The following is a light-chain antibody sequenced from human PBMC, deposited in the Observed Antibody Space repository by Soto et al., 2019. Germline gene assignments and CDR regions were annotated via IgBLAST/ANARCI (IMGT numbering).Light chain of an antibody. CDR3: LQDYIYPYT. CDR2: AAS. CDR1: QDIRTD. V-gene: IGKV1-6*01. J-gene: IGKJ2*01. Sequence: AIQMTQSPSSLSASVGDRVTITCRASQDIRTDVAWYQQKPGKAPKLLIFAASSLQSGVSSRFSGSGSGTDFTLTISSLQPEDFAAYYCLQDYIYPYTFGQGTKVDIK.